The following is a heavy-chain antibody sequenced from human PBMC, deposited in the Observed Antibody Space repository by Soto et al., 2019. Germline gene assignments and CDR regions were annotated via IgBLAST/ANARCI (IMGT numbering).Heavy chain of an antibody. Sequence: GGSLRLSCAASGFTISDVWLNWVRQAPGKGLEWVGRIKSRLDGGTTDFAAPVRGRFAISRDESQNTVYLQMNSLRAEDTAVYYCARARIVSVGGQGTLVTVSS. CDR1: GFTISDVW. J-gene: IGHJ4*02. CDR3: ARARIVSV. V-gene: IGHV3-15*07. D-gene: IGHD1-26*01. CDR2: IKSRLDGGTT.